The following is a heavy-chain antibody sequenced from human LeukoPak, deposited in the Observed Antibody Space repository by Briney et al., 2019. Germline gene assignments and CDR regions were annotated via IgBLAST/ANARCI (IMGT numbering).Heavy chain of an antibody. Sequence: GGSLRLSCAACGFAFPKYAMSWVRQAPRKGVEWGFLISGDGITPYYADSVKGRFTMSRDNSKNSLYLPMNSLRTEDTALYYCASDDAYAQLGYWGQGTLVTVSS. V-gene: IGHV3-43*02. J-gene: IGHJ4*02. CDR2: ISGDGITP. CDR1: GFAFPKYA. CDR3: ASDDAYAQLGY. D-gene: IGHD2-2*01.